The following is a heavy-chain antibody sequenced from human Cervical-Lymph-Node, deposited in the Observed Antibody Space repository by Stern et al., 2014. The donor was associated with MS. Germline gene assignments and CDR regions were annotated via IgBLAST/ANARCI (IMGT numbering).Heavy chain of an antibody. D-gene: IGHD1-26*01. CDR3: ARLRVGNITRDY. V-gene: IGHV7-4-1*02. Sequence: VQLVESGSELKKPGASVKVSCKASGYTFTHYGINWVRQAPGQGLEWMGWIHTNTGIPTYAQAFTGRFVFSFDASVSTAYLHISNLKADDTAIYYCARLRVGNITRDYWGPGTLVTVSS. CDR2: IHTNTGIP. CDR1: GYTFTHYG. J-gene: IGHJ4*02.